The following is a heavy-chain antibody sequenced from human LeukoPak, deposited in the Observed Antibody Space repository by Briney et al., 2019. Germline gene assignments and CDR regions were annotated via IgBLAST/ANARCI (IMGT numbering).Heavy chain of an antibody. CDR2: TKQDGSDR. D-gene: IGHD6-19*01. J-gene: IGHJ4*02. CDR3: VRNLAVAGTCFDS. V-gene: IGHV3-7*03. CDR1: GFTFRNYW. Sequence: GGSLRLSCAASGFTFRNYWMSWVRQAPGTGLEWVANTKQDGSDRNYVTSVRGRFTISRDNAESSLYLQMNSLRVEDTAVYYCVRNLAVAGTCFDSWGQGTLVTVSS.